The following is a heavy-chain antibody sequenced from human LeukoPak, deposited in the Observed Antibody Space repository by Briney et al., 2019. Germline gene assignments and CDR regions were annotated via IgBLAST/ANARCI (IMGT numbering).Heavy chain of an antibody. Sequence: GSLRLSCAASGFTFSSYAMSWVRQPPGKGLEWIGEINHSGSTNYNPSLKSRVTISVDTSKNQFSLKLSSVTAADTAVYYCVREGRWGLPNYWGQGTLVTVSS. CDR1: GFTFSSYA. V-gene: IGHV4-34*01. CDR2: INHSGST. D-gene: IGHD2-21*01. CDR3: VREGRWGLPNY. J-gene: IGHJ4*02.